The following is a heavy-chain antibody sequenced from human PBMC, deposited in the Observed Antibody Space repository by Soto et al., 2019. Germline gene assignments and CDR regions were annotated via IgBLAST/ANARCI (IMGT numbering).Heavy chain of an antibody. Sequence: SETLSLTCTVSGGSISSYYWSWIRQPPGKGLEWIGYIYYSGSTNYNPSLKSRVTISVDTSKNQFSLKLSSVTAADTAVYYCARCSPSSGSHYSDFDYWGQGTLVTVSS. D-gene: IGHD3-10*01. CDR1: GGSISSYY. J-gene: IGHJ4*02. V-gene: IGHV4-59*01. CDR2: IYYSGST. CDR3: ARCSPSSGSHYSDFDY.